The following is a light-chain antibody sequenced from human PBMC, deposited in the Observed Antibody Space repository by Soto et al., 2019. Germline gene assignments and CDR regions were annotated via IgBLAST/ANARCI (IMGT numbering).Light chain of an antibody. J-gene: IGKJ2*01. CDR2: AAS. CDR3: QLYGGSHMFS. V-gene: IGKV3-20*01. CDR1: VSISSSY. Sequence: EIVLTQSAGTLSLSPGEGATLSCRASVSISSSYLAWYHQRPGQSPRLLIYAASSRAAGIPDRFSDSGSGADFTLTISRLEPEDFAVYYCQLYGGSHMFSLGQGTKLQIK.